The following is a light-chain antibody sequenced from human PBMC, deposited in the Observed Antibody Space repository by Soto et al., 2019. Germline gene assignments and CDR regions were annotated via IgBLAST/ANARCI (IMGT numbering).Light chain of an antibody. Sequence: DIQMTQSPSSLSASVGDRVTITCRASQSISTYLNWYQQKPGKAPKLLISAASSLQSEVPSRFSGSGSGTDFTLTISSLQPEDFATYYCQQSYSTQYTFGQGTKLEIK. V-gene: IGKV1-39*01. CDR3: QQSYSTQYT. CDR2: AAS. CDR1: QSISTY. J-gene: IGKJ2*01.